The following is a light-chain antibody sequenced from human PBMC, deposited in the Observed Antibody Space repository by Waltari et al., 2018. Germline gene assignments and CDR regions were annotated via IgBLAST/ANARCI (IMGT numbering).Light chain of an antibody. CDR2: EVS. CDR3: CSYAGSSTFV. CDR1: SSDIGSYNL. V-gene: IGLV2-23*02. Sequence: QSALTQPASVSGSPGQSITIPCPGTSSDIGSYNLVSWYQQHPGKAPKLMIYEVSKRPSGVSNRFSGSKSGNTASLTISGLQAEDEADYYCCSYAGSSTFVFGGGTKLTVL. J-gene: IGLJ2*01.